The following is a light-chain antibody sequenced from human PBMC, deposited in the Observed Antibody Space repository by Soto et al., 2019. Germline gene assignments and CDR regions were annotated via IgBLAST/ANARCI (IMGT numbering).Light chain of an antibody. CDR3: TSYTPTGALV. CDR1: NTDVGGYNY. V-gene: IGLV2-14*01. Sequence: QSALTQPASVSGSPGQSITVSCTGTNTDVGGYNYVSWYQHRPGKAPRLMIYEVRNRLSGVSNRFSGSKSGNTASLTISGLQSEDEADYYCTSYTPTGALVFGSGTKLTAL. CDR2: EVR. J-gene: IGLJ6*01.